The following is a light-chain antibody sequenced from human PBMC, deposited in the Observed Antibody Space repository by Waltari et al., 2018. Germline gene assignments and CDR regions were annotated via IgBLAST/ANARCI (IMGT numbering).Light chain of an antibody. J-gene: IGKJ5*01. CDR1: QSISSY. CDR3: QQSYSTPIT. V-gene: IGKV1-39*01. CDR2: AAS. Sequence: DIQMTQSPSSLSASVGDRVTITCRASQSISSYLNWYQQKPGKAPKLLIYAASSLQSGVTSRFSCSGSGTDFTLTISSLQPEDFATDYCQQSYSTPITFGQGTRLEIK.